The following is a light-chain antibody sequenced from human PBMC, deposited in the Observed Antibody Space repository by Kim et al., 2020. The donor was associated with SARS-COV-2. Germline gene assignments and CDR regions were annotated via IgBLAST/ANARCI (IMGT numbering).Light chain of an antibody. J-gene: IGLJ3*02. CDR1: SSDVGGFNY. Sequence: GQSITMSCTGTSSDVGGFNYVSWYQQHPGKAPKLMIYDVSTRPSGVSDRFSGSKSGNTASLTISGLQAEDEAVYYCSSYTSSISWVFGGGTKLAVL. V-gene: IGLV2-14*03. CDR2: DVS. CDR3: SSYTSSISWV.